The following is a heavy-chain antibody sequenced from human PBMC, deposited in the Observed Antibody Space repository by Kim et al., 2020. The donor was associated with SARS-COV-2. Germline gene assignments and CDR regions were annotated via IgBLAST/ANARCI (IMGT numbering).Heavy chain of an antibody. V-gene: IGHV1-3*04. J-gene: IGHJ4*02. CDR2: INTGNGNT. CDR3: ASRPGIEVAGLYF. CDR1: GYTFTDSA. Sequence: ASVKVSCKTSGYTFTDSAIHWVRQAPGQRLEWMGWINTGNGNTKHSQKFQGRVTITSDTSATTAYMDLSSLKSEDTAIYYCASRPGIEVAGLYFWGQGTL. D-gene: IGHD6-19*01.